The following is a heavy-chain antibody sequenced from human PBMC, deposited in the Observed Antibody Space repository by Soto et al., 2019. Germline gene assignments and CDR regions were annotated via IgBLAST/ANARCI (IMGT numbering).Heavy chain of an antibody. Sequence: QVQLQQWGAGLLKPSETLSLTCGVHGGSLSGFYWSWIRQTPTKGLEWIGEISHRRNTNYNPSLKSRLTMSLDTSKNQFSLKMTSVTAADTAVYYCARCRYEIVGATWFDYWGQGTLVTVSS. D-gene: IGHD1-26*01. V-gene: IGHV4-34*02. CDR1: GGSLSGFY. CDR3: ARCRYEIVGATWFDY. CDR2: ISHRRNT. J-gene: IGHJ4*02.